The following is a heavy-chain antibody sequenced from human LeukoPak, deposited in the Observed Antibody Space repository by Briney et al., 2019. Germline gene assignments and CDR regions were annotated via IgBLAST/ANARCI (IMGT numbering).Heavy chain of an antibody. J-gene: IGHJ4*02. CDR1: GGSFSGYY. CDR3: ARGLYCGGDCFNYFDY. D-gene: IGHD2-21*02. V-gene: IGHV4-34*01. CDR2: INHSGST. Sequence: PSETLSLTCAVYGGSFSGYYWSWIRQPPGKGLSWIGEINHSGSTNYNPSLKSRVTISVDTSKNQFSLKLSSVTAADTAVYYCARGLYCGGDCFNYFDYWGQGTLVTVSS.